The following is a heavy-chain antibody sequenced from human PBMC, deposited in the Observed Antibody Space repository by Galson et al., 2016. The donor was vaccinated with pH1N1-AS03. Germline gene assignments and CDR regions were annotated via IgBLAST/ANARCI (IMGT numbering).Heavy chain of an antibody. CDR3: ARDVLPYSLGLDV. J-gene: IGHJ6*02. CDR2: VSHAGRT. CDR1: GDSISTSNW. V-gene: IGHV4-4*02. D-gene: IGHD5-18*01. Sequence: LSLTCAVSGDSISTSNWWSWVRQPPGKGLEWIGEVSHAGRTNCSPSLKSRVTISLDKSKNQFSLQLTSVTAADTAVYYCARDVLPYSLGLDVWGQGTTVTVSS.